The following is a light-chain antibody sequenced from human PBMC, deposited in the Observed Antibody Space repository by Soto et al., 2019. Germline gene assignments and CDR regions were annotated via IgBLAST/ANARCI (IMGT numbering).Light chain of an antibody. CDR1: SSDVGGYNY. CDR3: NSYAGSNSVV. CDR2: EVS. Sequence: QSALTQPPSASGSPGQSVTISCTGTSSDVGGYNYVSWYQQHPGKAPKLMIYEVSKRPSGVPDRFSGSKSGNTASLTVSGLQADDEAEYYCNSYAGSNSVVFGGGTKVTVL. V-gene: IGLV2-8*01. J-gene: IGLJ2*01.